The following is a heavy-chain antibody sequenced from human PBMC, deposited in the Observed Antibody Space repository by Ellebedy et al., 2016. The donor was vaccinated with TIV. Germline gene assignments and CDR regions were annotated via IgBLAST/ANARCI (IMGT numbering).Heavy chain of an antibody. CDR2: INPNNGVT. D-gene: IGHD2-15*01. J-gene: IGHJ4*02. CDR3: AKDSGDPHIDF. Sequence: ASVKVSXXASGYTFTGNYIHWVRQAPGQGLEWIGWINPNNGVTNYAQKFQDRVIMTRYTSISTAYLDLMSLTSDDTALYYCAKDSGDPHIDFWGQGTLVTVSS. V-gene: IGHV1-2*02. CDR1: GYTFTGNY.